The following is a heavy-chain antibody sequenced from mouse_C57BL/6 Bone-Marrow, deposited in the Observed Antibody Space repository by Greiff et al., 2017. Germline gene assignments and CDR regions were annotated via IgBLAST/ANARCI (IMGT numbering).Heavy chain of an antibody. J-gene: IGHJ2*01. D-gene: IGHD2-14*01. Sequence: EVQLQQSGAELVRPGASVKLSCTASGFNIKDDYMHWVKQRPEQGLEWIGWIDPENGDTEYASKFQGKATITADTSSNTAYLQLSSLTSEDTAVYYCTTSPLVRRADYWGQGTTLTVSS. V-gene: IGHV14-4*01. CDR2: IDPENGDT. CDR3: TTSPLVRRADY. CDR1: GFNIKDDY.